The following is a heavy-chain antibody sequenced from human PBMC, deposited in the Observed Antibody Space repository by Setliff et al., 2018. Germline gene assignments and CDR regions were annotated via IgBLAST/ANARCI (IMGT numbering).Heavy chain of an antibody. CDR2: IRGTSSHI. CDR1: GFTFSDYT. J-gene: IGHJ6*03. CDR3: AREKNTIVSGSGYHYYLDV. D-gene: IGHD1-26*01. V-gene: IGHV3-21*01. Sequence: GESLKISCVGSGFTFSDYTMTWVRQAPGKGLEWVSFIRGTSSHIYYADSVKGRFTISRDNADNSLYLQMNSLTTDDTAVYFCAREKNTIVSGSGYHYYLDVWGTGTAVTVSS.